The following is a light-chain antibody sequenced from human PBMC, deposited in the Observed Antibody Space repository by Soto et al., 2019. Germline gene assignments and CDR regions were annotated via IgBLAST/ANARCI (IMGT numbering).Light chain of an antibody. J-gene: IGKJ1*01. V-gene: IGKV3-20*01. Sequence: EIELTQSPGTLSLSPGERATLSCRASQSVSSNYLAWYQQKPGQTPRRPIFRASTRATGIPDRFSGSGSGTDFTLTISSLEPEDFAVYYCQQYGSSPWTFGHVTKVEIK. CDR1: QSVSSNY. CDR3: QQYGSSPWT. CDR2: RAS.